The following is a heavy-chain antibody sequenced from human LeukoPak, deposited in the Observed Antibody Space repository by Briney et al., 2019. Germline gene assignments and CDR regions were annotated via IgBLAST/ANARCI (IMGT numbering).Heavy chain of an antibody. CDR3: ARPYYYFIDV. V-gene: IGHV4-39*07. CDR2: IYYSGST. Sequence: SETLSLTCTVSGGSISSSSYYWGWIRQPPGKGLEWIGSIYYSGSTYYNPSLKSRVTISVDTSKNQFSLKLTSVTAADTAVYYCARPYYYFIDVWGRGTTVTVSS. J-gene: IGHJ6*03. CDR1: GGSISSSSYY.